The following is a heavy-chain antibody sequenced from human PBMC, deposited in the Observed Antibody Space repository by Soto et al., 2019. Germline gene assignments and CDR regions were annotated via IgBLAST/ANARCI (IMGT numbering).Heavy chain of an antibody. CDR1: GGTFSSYT. Sequence: ASVKVSCKASGGTFSSYTISWVRQAPGQGLEWMGRIIPILGIANYAQKFQGRVTITADKSTSTAYMELSSLRSEDTAVYYCASIDIVVVPAAIGGYDLDAFDIWGQGTMVTVSS. J-gene: IGHJ3*02. CDR3: ASIDIVVVPAAIGGYDLDAFDI. CDR2: IIPILGIA. V-gene: IGHV1-69*02. D-gene: IGHD2-2*01.